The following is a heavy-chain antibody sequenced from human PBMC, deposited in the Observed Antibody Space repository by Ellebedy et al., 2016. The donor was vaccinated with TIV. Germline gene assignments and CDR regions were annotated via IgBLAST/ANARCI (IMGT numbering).Heavy chain of an antibody. V-gene: IGHV3-30*18. Sequence: GGSLRLSXAASGLTFSSSSIHWVRQAPGKGLEWVAVISDDGSNKYYIDSVKGRFTISRDNSKNTLYLQMNSLRAEDTAVYYCAKIRAQWEPLDYWGQGTLVTVSS. CDR3: AKIRAQWEPLDY. J-gene: IGHJ4*02. D-gene: IGHD1-26*01. CDR2: ISDDGSNK. CDR1: GLTFSSSS.